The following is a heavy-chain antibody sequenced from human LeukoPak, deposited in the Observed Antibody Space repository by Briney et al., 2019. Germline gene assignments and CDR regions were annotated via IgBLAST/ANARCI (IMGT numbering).Heavy chain of an antibody. CDR2: IYYSGST. V-gene: IGHV4-30-2*01. CDR1: GVSISSSGYY. Sequence: SETLSLTCTVSGVSISSSGYYWSWIRQPPGKGLEWIGYIYYSGSTYYNPSLESRVTISGDRSKNQFSLKMSSVTAADTAVYYCARAATSHYFDYWGPGTLVTVSS. J-gene: IGHJ4*02. CDR3: ARAATSHYFDY.